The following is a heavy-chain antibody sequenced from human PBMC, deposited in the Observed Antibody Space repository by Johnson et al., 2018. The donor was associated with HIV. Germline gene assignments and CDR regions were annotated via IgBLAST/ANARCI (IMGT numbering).Heavy chain of an antibody. Sequence: QMQLVESGGGVVQPGGSLRLSCAASGFTFSSYAMSWVRQAPGKGLEWVSFIRYDGKDKYYADFVKGRFTISRDNSKNTLYLQMNSLRAEDTAVYYCARDWGLYSSGWYVDAFDIWGQGTMVTVSS. J-gene: IGHJ3*02. V-gene: IGHV3-30*02. CDR3: ARDWGLYSSGWYVDAFDI. D-gene: IGHD6-19*01. CDR1: GFTFSSYA. CDR2: IRYDGKDK.